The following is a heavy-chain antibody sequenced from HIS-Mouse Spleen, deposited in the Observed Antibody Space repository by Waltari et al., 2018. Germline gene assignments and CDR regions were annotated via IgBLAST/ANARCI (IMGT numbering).Heavy chain of an antibody. CDR3: ARDFHDFWSGYYGGDKKHDAFDI. V-gene: IGHV4-4*07. Sequence: QVQLQESGPGLVKPSETLSLTCTVSGGSISSYYWSWIRQPAGKGLEWIGRIYTRWSTNYNPALKSRVSMSVDTSKNQFSLKLGSVTAADTAVYYCARDFHDFWSGYYGGDKKHDAFDIWGQGTMVTVSS. D-gene: IGHD3-3*01. CDR2: IYTRWST. J-gene: IGHJ3*02. CDR1: GGSISSYY.